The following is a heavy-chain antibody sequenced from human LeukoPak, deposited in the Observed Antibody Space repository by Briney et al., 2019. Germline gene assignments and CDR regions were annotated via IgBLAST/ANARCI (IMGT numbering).Heavy chain of an antibody. CDR1: GGSITSGTYY. J-gene: IGHJ6*03. D-gene: IGHD2-2*01. V-gene: IGHV4-39*07. Sequence: SETLSLTCTVSGGSITSGTYYWGWIRQPPGKGLEWIGSMSYSGGAYYNPSLKSRVTISVDTSKNQFSLKLSSVTAADTAVYYCARNGPAVHYYYYMDVWGKGTTVTVSS. CDR2: MSYSGGA. CDR3: ARNGPAVHYYYYMDV.